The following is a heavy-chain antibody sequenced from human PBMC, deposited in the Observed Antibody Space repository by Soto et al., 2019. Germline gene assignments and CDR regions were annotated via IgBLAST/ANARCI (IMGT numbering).Heavy chain of an antibody. D-gene: IGHD6-19*01. J-gene: IGHJ4*02. CDR2: ISGSGST. Sequence: GGSLRLSCAASGFAFKNYAMTWVRQAPGKGLEWVSGISGSGSTYYADSVKGRFTISRDNSKNTLYLQMDSLRAEDTAVYYCAKWLRSGSYYCDFWGQGTTVTVSS. CDR3: AKWLRSGSYYCDF. V-gene: IGHV3-23*01. CDR1: GFAFKNYA.